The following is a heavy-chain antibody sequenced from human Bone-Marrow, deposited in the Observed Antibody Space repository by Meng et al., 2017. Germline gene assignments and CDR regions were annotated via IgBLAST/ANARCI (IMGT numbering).Heavy chain of an antibody. CDR1: GFIFSRYS. CDR2: IWYDGSNK. V-gene: IGHV3-33*08. J-gene: IGHJ4*02. Sequence: VQRVESGGGLVKPAGSLRLSCAASGFIFSRYSMNWVRQAPGKGLEWVAVIWYDGSNKYYADSVKGRFTISRDNSKNTLYLQMNSLRAEDTAVYYCARGYGSGSYSPLDYWGQGTLVTVSS. CDR3: ARGYGSGSYSPLDY. D-gene: IGHD3-10*01.